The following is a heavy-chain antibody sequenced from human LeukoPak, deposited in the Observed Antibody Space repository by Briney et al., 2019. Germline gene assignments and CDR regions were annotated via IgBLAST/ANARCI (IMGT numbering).Heavy chain of an antibody. CDR1: GXXXXNYX. Sequence: GXXXXNYXXXWVCQAPGKGLEXXAVISYDGSNKYYTDSVKGRFTISRDNSKNTLYLQMNSLRAEDTAVYYCARDFRAGGVTSKAFDIWGQGTMVTVSS. V-gene: IGHV3-30*04. CDR2: ISYDGSNK. CDR3: ARDFRAGGVTSKAFDI. J-gene: IGHJ3*02. D-gene: IGHD3-16*01.